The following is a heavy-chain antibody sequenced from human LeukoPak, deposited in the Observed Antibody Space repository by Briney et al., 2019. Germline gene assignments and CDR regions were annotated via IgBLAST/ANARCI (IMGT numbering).Heavy chain of an antibody. V-gene: IGHV3-7*01. CDR3: ARSIAAAHFDY. CDR1: GFTLSSYW. J-gene: IGHJ4*02. Sequence: PGGSLRLSCAASGFTLSSYWMSWVRQAPGKGLEWVANIKQDGSEKYYVDSVKGRFTISRDNAKNSLYLQMNSLRAGDTAVYYCARSIAAAHFDYWGQGTLVTVSS. D-gene: IGHD6-13*01. CDR2: IKQDGSEK.